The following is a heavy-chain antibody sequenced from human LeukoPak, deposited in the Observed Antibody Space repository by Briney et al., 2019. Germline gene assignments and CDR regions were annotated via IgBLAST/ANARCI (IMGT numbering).Heavy chain of an antibody. D-gene: IGHD1-7*01. CDR2: ISSNGGST. CDR1: GFTFSTYA. CDR3: VKGQEKTRYGMDV. V-gene: IGHV3-64D*09. J-gene: IGHJ6*02. Sequence: PGGSLTLSCSASGFTFSTYAIHWVRQATGKGLEYVSAISSNGGSTYYADSVKGRFTISRDNSKNTLYLQMSSLRTEDTAVYYCVKGQEKTRYGMDVWGQGTTVTVSS.